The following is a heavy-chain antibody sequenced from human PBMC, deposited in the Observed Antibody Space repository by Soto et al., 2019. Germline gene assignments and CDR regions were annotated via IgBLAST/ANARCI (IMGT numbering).Heavy chain of an antibody. Sequence: GESLKISCKGFGYSFTSYWIGWVRQMPGKGLEWMGIIYPGDSDTKYSPSFQGQVTISADKSISTAYLQWSSLKASDTAMYYCARHFRAREIGDNDYPLLYNYYYAMDVWGQGTTVTVSS. D-gene: IGHD2-21*02. CDR3: ARHFRAREIGDNDYPLLYNYYYAMDV. V-gene: IGHV5-51*01. CDR1: GYSFTSYW. CDR2: IYPGDSDT. J-gene: IGHJ6*02.